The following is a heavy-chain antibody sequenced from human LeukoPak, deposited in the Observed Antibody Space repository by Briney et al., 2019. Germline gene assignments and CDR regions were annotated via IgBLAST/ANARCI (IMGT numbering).Heavy chain of an antibody. Sequence: SETLSLTCTVSGGSISSSSYYWGWIRQPPGKGLEWIGSIYYSGSTYYNPSLKSRVTISVDTSKNQFSLELSSVTAADTAVYYCARVRLLYGGARHFDYWGQGTLVTVSS. V-gene: IGHV4-39*07. CDR3: ARVRLLYGGARHFDY. CDR2: IYYSGST. J-gene: IGHJ4*02. CDR1: GGSISSSSYY. D-gene: IGHD3-3*01.